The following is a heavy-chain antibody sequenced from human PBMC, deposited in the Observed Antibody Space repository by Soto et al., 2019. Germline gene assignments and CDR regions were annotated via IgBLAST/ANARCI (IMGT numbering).Heavy chain of an antibody. J-gene: IGHJ3*02. V-gene: IGHV1-69*13. CDR2: IIPIFGTA. D-gene: IGHD5-12*01. CDR1: GGTFSSYA. Sequence: SVKVSCKASGGTFSSYAISWVRQAPGQGLEWMGGIIPIFGTANYAQKFQGRVTITADESTSTAYMELSSLRSEDTAVYYGARLYSGYDLTPDAFDIWGQGTMVTVSS. CDR3: ARLYSGYDLTPDAFDI.